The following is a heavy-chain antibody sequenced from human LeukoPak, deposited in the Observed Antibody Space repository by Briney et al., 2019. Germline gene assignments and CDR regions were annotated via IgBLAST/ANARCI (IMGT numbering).Heavy chain of an antibody. J-gene: IGHJ4*02. CDR3: AREGRSGYYDILTGYPREYYFDY. CDR2: ISSSGSTI. Sequence: PGGSLRLSCAASGLTFSDYYMSWIRQVPGKGLEWVSYISSSGSTIYYADSVKGRFTISRDNAKNSLYLQMNSLRAEDTAVYYCAREGRSGYYDILTGYPREYYFDYWGQGTLVTVSS. CDR1: GLTFSDYY. V-gene: IGHV3-11*01. D-gene: IGHD3-9*01.